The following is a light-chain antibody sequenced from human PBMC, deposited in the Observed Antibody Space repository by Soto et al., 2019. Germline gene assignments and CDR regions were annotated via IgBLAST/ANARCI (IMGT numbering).Light chain of an antibody. CDR1: QTISIY. V-gene: IGKV1-39*01. CDR2: AAS. J-gene: IGKJ1*01. Sequence: DIQMTQSPSSLSASVGDRVTITCRASQTISIYLNWYQQKPGKAPKLLIYAASSLQSGIPSRFSGSGSGTDFTLTISILQPEDFATYYCQQSYSTPPTFGQGTKVDIK. CDR3: QQSYSTPPT.